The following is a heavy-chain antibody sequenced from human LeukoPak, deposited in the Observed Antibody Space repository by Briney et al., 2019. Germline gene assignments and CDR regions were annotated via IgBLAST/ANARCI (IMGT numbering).Heavy chain of an antibody. CDR3: ARGYCSSISCSFPRHEY. V-gene: IGHV3-21*01. CDR1: GFTFSSYS. D-gene: IGHD2-2*01. CDR2: ISSSSSYI. Sequence: GGSLRLSCAASGFTFSSYSMNRVRQAPGKGREWVSSISSSSSYIYYADSVKGRVTISRDNAKNSLYLQMNSLRAEDTAVYYCARGYCSSISCSFPRHEYWGQGTLVTVSS. J-gene: IGHJ4*02.